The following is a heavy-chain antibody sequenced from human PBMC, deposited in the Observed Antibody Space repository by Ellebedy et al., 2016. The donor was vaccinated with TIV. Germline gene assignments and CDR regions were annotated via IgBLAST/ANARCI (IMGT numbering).Heavy chain of an antibody. CDR2: INQDGSQK. Sequence: GGSLRLSXAASGFTFSTYWMHWVRQAPGKGLEWVANINQDGSQKYYVDSVKGRFTISRDNAENSLYLQMNSLRAEDTAVYYCARAIGSGSSYWGQGTLVTVSS. D-gene: IGHD3-22*01. CDR1: GFTFSTYW. CDR3: ARAIGSGSSY. J-gene: IGHJ4*02. V-gene: IGHV3-7*01.